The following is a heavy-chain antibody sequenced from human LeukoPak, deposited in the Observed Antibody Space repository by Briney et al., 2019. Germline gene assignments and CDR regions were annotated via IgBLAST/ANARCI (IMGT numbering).Heavy chain of an antibody. V-gene: IGHV1-69*05. Sequence: SVKVSCKASGGTFTHYVISWVRQAPGQGGLEWMGGIAPISGTPMYAQKLQGRVTMTTDTSTSTAYMELRSLRSDDTAVYYCARGGNSGWRTPNDDYWGQGTLVTVSS. D-gene: IGHD6-19*01. CDR1: GGTFTHYV. CDR3: ARGGNSGWRTPNDDY. J-gene: IGHJ4*02. CDR2: IAPISGTP.